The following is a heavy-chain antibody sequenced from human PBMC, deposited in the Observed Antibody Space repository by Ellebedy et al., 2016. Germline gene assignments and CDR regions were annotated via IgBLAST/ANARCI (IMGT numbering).Heavy chain of an antibody. J-gene: IGHJ4*02. V-gene: IGHV3-30*03. CDR1: GFTFSSYG. D-gene: IGHD3-10*01. CDR3: ARGFGELFGFDY. CDR2: ISYDGSNK. Sequence: GESLKISXAASGFTFSSYGMHWVRQAPGKGLEWVAVISYDGSNKYYADSVKGRFTISRDNSKNTLYLQMNSLRAEDTAVYYCARGFGELFGFDYWGQGTLVTVSS.